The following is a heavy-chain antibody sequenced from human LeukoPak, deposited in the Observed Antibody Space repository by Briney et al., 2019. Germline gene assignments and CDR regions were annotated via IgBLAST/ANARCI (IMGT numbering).Heavy chain of an antibody. V-gene: IGHV3-20*04. CDR2: INWNGANT. Sequence: GGSLRLSCAASGFTFDGYGMSWVRQTPGKGLEWVSTINWNGANTRYADSVKGRFTISRDNAKNSLYLQMNSLRAEDTALYYCARGFAARPFDYWGQGTLVTVSS. J-gene: IGHJ4*02. CDR1: GFTFDGYG. D-gene: IGHD6-25*01. CDR3: ARGFAARPFDY.